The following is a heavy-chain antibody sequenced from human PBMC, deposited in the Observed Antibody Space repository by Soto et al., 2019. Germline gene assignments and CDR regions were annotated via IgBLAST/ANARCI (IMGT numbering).Heavy chain of an antibody. D-gene: IGHD2-15*01. V-gene: IGHV3-30*18. CDR2: ISYDGSNK. CDR3: AKDQSIVVVVAALDY. Sequence: QVQLVESGGGVVQPGRSLRLSCAASGFTFSSYGMHWVRQAPGKGLEWVAVISYDGSNKYYADSVKGRFTISRDNSKNTLYLQMNSLRAEDTAVYYCAKDQSIVVVVAALDYWGQGTLVTVSS. J-gene: IGHJ4*02. CDR1: GFTFSSYG.